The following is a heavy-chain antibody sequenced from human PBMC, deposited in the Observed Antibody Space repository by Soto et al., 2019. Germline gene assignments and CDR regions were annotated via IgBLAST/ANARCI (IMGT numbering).Heavy chain of an antibody. V-gene: IGHV3-33*05. D-gene: IGHD3-16*01. J-gene: IGHJ4*02. CDR1: GFTFRSYV. CDR2: TSYDGSNN. CDR3: ARWGTTGGLDV. Sequence: QVQLVESGGGVVQPGTSLRLSCVGSGFTFRSYVIHWVRPAPGKGLEWVALTSYDGSNNFYGDSVKGRFTISRHNSSNTVELQMASLRFEDTALYYCARWGTTGGLDVWGQGTLVSVSS.